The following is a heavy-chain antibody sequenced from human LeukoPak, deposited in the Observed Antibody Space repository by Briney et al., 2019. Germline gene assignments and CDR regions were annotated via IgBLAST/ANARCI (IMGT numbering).Heavy chain of an antibody. J-gene: IGHJ6*02. D-gene: IGHD6-6*01. CDR2: ISDSGGIT. Sequence: GGSLRLSRAGAGFSFSRYAMSWVRQAPGEGLEWVSSISDSGGITYHADSVKGRFTISRDNSKNTLYLQMYSLRAEDTAVYYCAKFSSDTNYYYGMDVWGPGTTVTVYS. CDR1: GFSFSRYA. V-gene: IGHV3-23*01. CDR3: AKFSSDTNYYYGMDV.